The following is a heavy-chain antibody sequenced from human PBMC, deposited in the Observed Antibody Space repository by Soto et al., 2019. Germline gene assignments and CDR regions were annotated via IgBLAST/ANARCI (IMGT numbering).Heavy chain of an antibody. D-gene: IGHD3-10*01. J-gene: IGHJ6*02. V-gene: IGHV4-39*07. Sequence: SETLSLTCTVSGGSISSSSYFWGWIRQPPGKGLEWIGSIYYSGSTYYNPSLKSRVTMSVDTPKNQFSLKLSSVTAADTAVYYCARRGYGPGFPYYYGMDVWGQGTTVTVS. CDR1: GGSISSSSYF. CDR3: ARRGYGPGFPYYYGMDV. CDR2: IYYSGST.